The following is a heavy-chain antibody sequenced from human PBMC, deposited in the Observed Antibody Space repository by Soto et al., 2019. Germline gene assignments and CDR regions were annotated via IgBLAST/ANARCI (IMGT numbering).Heavy chain of an antibody. J-gene: IGHJ2*01. V-gene: IGHV1-3*01. Sequence: ASVKVSCKASGYTFTSYAMHWVRQAPGQRLEWMGWINAGNGNTKYSQKFQGRVTITRDTSASTAYMELSSLRSEDTAVCYCARDLSGYYGSGIGYFDLWGRGTLVTVSS. CDR2: INAGNGNT. CDR3: ARDLSGYYGSGIGYFDL. CDR1: GYTFTSYA. D-gene: IGHD3-10*01.